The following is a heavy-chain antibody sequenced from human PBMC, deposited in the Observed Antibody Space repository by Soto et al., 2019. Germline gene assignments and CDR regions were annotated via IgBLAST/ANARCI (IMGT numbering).Heavy chain of an antibody. CDR3: ARTKTRAGIFHFDY. Sequence: SETLSLTCTVSGGSISSGDYYWSWIRQPPGKGLEWIGYIYYSGSTYYNPSLKSRVTISVDTSKNQFSLKLNSVTAADTAVYYCARTKTRAGIFHFDYWGQGPLVTV. CDR2: IYYSGST. D-gene: IGHD3-3*01. J-gene: IGHJ4*02. CDR1: GGSISSGDYY. V-gene: IGHV4-30-4*01.